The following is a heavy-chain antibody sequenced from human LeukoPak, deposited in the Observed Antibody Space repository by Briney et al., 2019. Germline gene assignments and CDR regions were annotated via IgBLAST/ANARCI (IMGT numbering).Heavy chain of an antibody. J-gene: IGHJ6*03. D-gene: IGHD5-18*01. CDR3: ARGTQDTAPYYYYYMDV. V-gene: IGHV4-59*01. CDR2: IYYSGST. Sequence: PSETLSLTCTVSGGSISSYYWSWIRQPPAKGLEWIGYIYYSGSTNYNPSLKSRVPISVDTSKNQFSLKLSSVTAADTAVYYCARGTQDTAPYYYYYMDVWGKGTTVTISS. CDR1: GGSISSYY.